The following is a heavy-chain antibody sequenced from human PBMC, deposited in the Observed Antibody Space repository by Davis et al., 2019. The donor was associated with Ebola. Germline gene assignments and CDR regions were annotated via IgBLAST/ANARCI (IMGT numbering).Heavy chain of an antibody. V-gene: IGHV3-9*01. J-gene: IGHJ4*02. CDR1: GFRFGDYG. CDR2: IIWNGGSV. Sequence: SLKISCEASGFRFGDYGMHWVRQRPGKGLEWVSGIIWNGGSVAYVDSVKGRFTISRDNGKNSLYLQMNSLRVEDTATYYCAIHGDVGFGGQGTLVTVS. D-gene: IGHD4-17*01. CDR3: AIHGDVGF.